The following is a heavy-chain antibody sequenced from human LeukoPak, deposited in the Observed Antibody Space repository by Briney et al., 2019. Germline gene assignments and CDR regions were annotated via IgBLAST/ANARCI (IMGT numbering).Heavy chain of an antibody. Sequence: GGSLRLSCAVSGFTFSNYALSWVRQAPGKGLEWLSAITGSGDITYYADSVKGRFTVSRDISKNTLYLQMNSLRAEDTALYYCAKGITAADTGLDYWGQGTLVTVSS. V-gene: IGHV3-23*01. CDR3: AKGITAADTGLDY. CDR2: ITGSGDIT. CDR1: GFTFSNYA. J-gene: IGHJ4*02. D-gene: IGHD6-13*01.